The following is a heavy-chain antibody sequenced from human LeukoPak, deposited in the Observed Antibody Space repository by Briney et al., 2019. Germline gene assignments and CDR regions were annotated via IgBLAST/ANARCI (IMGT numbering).Heavy chain of an antibody. CDR3: ARGIKVKGYSSALGDGAFDI. V-gene: IGHV1-69*04. D-gene: IGHD6-25*01. CDR2: IIPILGIA. CDR1: GGTFSSYA. Sequence: ASVKISCKASGGTFSSYAISWGRQAPGQGLEWMGRIIPILGIANYAQKFQGRVTITADKSTSTAYMELSSLRSEDTAVYYCARGIKVKGYSSALGDGAFDIWGQGTMVTVSS. J-gene: IGHJ3*02.